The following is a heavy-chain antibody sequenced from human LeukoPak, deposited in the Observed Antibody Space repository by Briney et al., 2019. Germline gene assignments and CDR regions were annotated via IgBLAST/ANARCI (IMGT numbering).Heavy chain of an antibody. CDR3: ATPSSSSWYGFDP. CDR1: GYTFTGYY. Sequence: ASVKVSCKTSGYTFTGYYIHWVRQAPGQGLEWMGWIDPNSGGTNYAQKFQGRVTMTRDTSISTAYMELSRLTSADTAVYRCATPSSSSWYGFDPWGQGTLVTAS. D-gene: IGHD6-13*01. CDR2: IDPNSGGT. J-gene: IGHJ5*02. V-gene: IGHV1-2*02.